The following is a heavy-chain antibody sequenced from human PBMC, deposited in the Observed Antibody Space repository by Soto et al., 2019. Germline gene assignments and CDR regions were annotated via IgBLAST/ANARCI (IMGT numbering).Heavy chain of an antibody. CDR3: AKGGYNYGFLFDC. CDR2: IDNSGGIT. Sequence: GGSLRLSCAASGFTFSTYAMSWVRQAPGKGLEWVSTIDNSGGITYYAESVKGRFTISRDNSKNTLYLQMNSLRAEDTAVYYCAKGGYNYGFLFDCWGQGTLVTVSS. J-gene: IGHJ4*02. D-gene: IGHD5-18*01. CDR1: GFTFSTYA. V-gene: IGHV3-23*05.